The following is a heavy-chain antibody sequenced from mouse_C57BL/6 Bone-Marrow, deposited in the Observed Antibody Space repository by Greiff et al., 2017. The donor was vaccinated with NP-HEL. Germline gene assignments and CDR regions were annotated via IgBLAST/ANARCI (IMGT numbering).Heavy chain of an antibody. Sequence: DVMLVESGGGLVKPGGSLKLSCAASGFTFSDYGMHWVRQAPEKGLEWVAYISSGSSTIYYADPVKGRFTISRDNAKNTLFLQMTSLRSEATAMYYCARFDYDWYFDVWGTGTTVTVSS. J-gene: IGHJ1*03. CDR2: ISSGSSTI. D-gene: IGHD2-4*01. CDR1: GFTFSDYG. CDR3: ARFDYDWYFDV. V-gene: IGHV5-17*01.